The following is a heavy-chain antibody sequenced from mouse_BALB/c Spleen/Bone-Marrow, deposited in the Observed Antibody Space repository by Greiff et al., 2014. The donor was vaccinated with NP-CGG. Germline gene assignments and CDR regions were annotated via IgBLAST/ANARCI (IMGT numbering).Heavy chain of an antibody. CDR3: TRSTMITYFDY. Sequence: QVQLQQSGAELVKPGASVKLSCKASGYTFTSYYMYWVKQRPGQGLEWIGEINPSNGGTNFNEKFKSKATLTVDKSYSTAYMQLSSLTSEDSAVYYCTRSTMITYFDYWGQGTTLTVSS. CDR2: INPSNGGT. CDR1: GYTFTSYY. V-gene: IGHV1S81*02. D-gene: IGHD2-4*01. J-gene: IGHJ2*01.